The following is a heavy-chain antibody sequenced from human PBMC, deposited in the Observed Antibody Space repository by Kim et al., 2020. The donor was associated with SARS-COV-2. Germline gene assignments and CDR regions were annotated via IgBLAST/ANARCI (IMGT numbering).Heavy chain of an antibody. D-gene: IGHD5-18*01. Sequence: SETLSLTCTVSGGSISSYYWSWIRQPPGKGLEWIGYIYYSGSTNYNPSLKSRVTISVDTSKNQFSLKLSSVTAADTAVYYCARFGAEYSYGSAEVDYWGQGTLGTVSS. CDR1: GGSISSYY. V-gene: IGHV4-59*08. CDR3: ARFGAEYSYGSAEVDY. J-gene: IGHJ4*02. CDR2: IYYSGST.